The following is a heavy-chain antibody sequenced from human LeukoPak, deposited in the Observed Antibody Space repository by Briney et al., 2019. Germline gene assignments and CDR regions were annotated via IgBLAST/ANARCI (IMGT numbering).Heavy chain of an antibody. CDR3: ARRASSSWYWSDP. J-gene: IGHJ5*02. D-gene: IGHD6-13*01. Sequence: GESLKISCKGSGYTFTTYWIGWVRQMPGKGLEWMGIIYPGDSDPRYSPSFQGQVTISADTSISTAYVQWSSLKASDSAMYYCARRASSSWYWSDPWGQGTLVTVSS. V-gene: IGHV5-51*01. CDR1: GYTFTTYW. CDR2: IYPGDSDP.